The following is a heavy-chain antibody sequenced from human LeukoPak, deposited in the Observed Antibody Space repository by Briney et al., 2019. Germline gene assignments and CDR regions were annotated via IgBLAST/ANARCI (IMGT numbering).Heavy chain of an antibody. CDR3: ARGPPAWYCSSGSCSHNWFDP. Sequence: PSETLSLTCTVSGGSISSYYRSWIRQPAGKGLEWIGRIYTSGSTNYNPSLKSRVTMSVDTSKNQFALKLSSVTAADTAVYYCARGPPAWYCSSGSCSHNWFDPWGQGTLVTVSS. CDR2: IYTSGST. V-gene: IGHV4-4*07. J-gene: IGHJ5*02. CDR1: GGSISSYY. D-gene: IGHD2-15*01.